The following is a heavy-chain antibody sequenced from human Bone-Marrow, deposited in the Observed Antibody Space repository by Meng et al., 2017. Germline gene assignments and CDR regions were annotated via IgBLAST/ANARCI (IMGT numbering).Heavy chain of an antibody. D-gene: IGHD3-10*01. J-gene: IGHJ4*02. CDR1: GFSFSSYA. CDR2: LSGGGFTT. CDR3: AKYSYGLGDYLDY. V-gene: IGHV3-23*04. Sequence: EVHLVGCGGGLVQPGGSLRLSCAASGFSFSSYAMSWVRHAPGKGLEWVSALSGGGFTTYYADSVKGRFAISRHNSKNTLYLQMNSLRAEDTALYYCAKYSYGLGDYLDYWGQGALVTVSS.